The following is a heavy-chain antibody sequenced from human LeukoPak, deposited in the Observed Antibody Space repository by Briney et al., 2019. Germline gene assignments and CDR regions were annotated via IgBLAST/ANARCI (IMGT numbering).Heavy chain of an antibody. CDR2: IYYSGST. D-gene: IGHD5-12*01. Sequence: TSETLSLTCTVSGGSIGSYYWSWLRQPPGKGLELLGYIYYSGSTNYNPSLKSRVTISVDTSKKQFSLKLSSVTAADTAVYYCARIAYSGYDFRGGADYWGQGTLVTVSS. CDR3: ARIAYSGYDFRGGADY. J-gene: IGHJ4*02. V-gene: IGHV4-59*01. CDR1: GGSIGSYY.